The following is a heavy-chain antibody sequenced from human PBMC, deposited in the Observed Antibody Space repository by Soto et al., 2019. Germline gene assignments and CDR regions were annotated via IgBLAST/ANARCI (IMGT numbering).Heavy chain of an antibody. J-gene: IGHJ6*03. V-gene: IGHV4-34*01. CDR2: INDSGST. D-gene: IGHD3-3*01. CDR1: GESFSGYY. Sequence: QVQLQQRGAGLLKPSETLSLTCVVDGESFSGYYWTWIRQPPGKGLEWIGEINDSGSTNHKPSLKSRVTMSRDTYKNQFSLNLRSVTAADTGVYYCAKGGRFPEARYYFLDVWGNGTTVTVSS. CDR3: AKGGRFPEARYYFLDV.